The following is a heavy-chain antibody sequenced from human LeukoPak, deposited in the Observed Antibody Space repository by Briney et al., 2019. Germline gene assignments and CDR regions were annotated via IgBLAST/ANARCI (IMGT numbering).Heavy chain of an antibody. V-gene: IGHV3-53*01. J-gene: IGHJ4*02. D-gene: IGHD1-14*01. CDR1: GFTVSSNY. CDR2: IYDGGTT. Sequence: GGSLRLSCAASGFTVSSNYMSWVRQAPGKGLEWVSIIYDGGTTYHADYVKGRFSISRDNSKNTVFLQMSSLRAEDTAVYYCAREQPPGVYFDCWGQGTLVTVSS. CDR3: AREQPPGVYFDC.